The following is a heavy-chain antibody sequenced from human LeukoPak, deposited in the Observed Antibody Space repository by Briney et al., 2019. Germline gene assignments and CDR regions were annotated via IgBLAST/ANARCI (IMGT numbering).Heavy chain of an antibody. CDR3: ARTPLRGATFFTSYPNWFDT. Sequence: PSETLSLTCTVSGGSISSGSYYWSWIRQPAGKGLEWIGRVYSSGSTDYNPSLKSRLSISVDTSKIQFSLRLSSVTVADTAVYYCARTPLRGATFFTSYPNWFDTWGQGTPVTVSS. D-gene: IGHD3-10*01. V-gene: IGHV4-61*02. CDR1: GGSISSGSYY. J-gene: IGHJ5*02. CDR2: VYSSGST.